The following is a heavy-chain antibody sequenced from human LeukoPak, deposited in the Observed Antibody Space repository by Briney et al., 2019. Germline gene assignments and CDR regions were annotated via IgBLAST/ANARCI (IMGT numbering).Heavy chain of an antibody. Sequence: KTGGPLRLSCAASGFTFSSYCMHWVRQAPGKGLVWVSRIVSEGSTVYADCVKGRFTISREDAKDAVYLQMNSLRVEDAAVYYCIGSGGWPGYLGQGTLVTVSS. CDR1: GFTFSSYC. CDR3: IGSGGWPGY. CDR2: IVSEGST. D-gene: IGHD1-26*01. V-gene: IGHV3-74*01. J-gene: IGHJ4*02.